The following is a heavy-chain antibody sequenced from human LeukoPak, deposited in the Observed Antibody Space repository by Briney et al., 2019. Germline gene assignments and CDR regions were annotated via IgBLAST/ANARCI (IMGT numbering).Heavy chain of an antibody. CDR3: ARVEGYSYGVDY. Sequence: GGSLRLSCAASGFTFSSYEMNWVRQAPGKGLEWVSYISSSGSTIYYADSVKGRFTISRDNAKNSLYLQMNSLRAEDTAVYYCARVEGYSYGVDYWGQGTLVTVSS. CDR2: ISSSGSTI. J-gene: IGHJ4*02. D-gene: IGHD5-18*01. CDR1: GFTFSSYE. V-gene: IGHV3-48*03.